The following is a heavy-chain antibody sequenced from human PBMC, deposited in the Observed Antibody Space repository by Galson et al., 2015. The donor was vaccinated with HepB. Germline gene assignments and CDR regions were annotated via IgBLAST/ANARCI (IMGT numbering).Heavy chain of an antibody. V-gene: IGHV1-69*13. Sequence: SVKVSCKASATTVSNYSISWARQAPGQGLEWIGGIIPMFGTTHYAEKFQGRVTITADESTSTSYIELISLRSEDTALYFCAGVYTSSYYSFFRHWGRGTLVTVSS. J-gene: IGHJ1*01. CDR1: ATTVSNYS. CDR2: IIPMFGTT. D-gene: IGHD3-22*01. CDR3: AGVYTSSYYSFFRH.